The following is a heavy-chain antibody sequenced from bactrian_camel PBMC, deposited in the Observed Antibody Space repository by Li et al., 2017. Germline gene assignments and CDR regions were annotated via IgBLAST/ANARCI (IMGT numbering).Heavy chain of an antibody. D-gene: IGHD2*01. CDR1: GFTYSSYC. CDR2: IDSDGNT. Sequence: HVQLVESGGGSVRAGGSLRLSCAASGFTYSSYCMGWFRQAPGGEREGVAVIDSDGNTKYADSVKGRFSISKDNARNWLDLQMDSLEPGDTARYYCAADRRRHGPPSLRPGDYSVWGQGTQVTVS. V-gene: IGHV3S53*01. CDR3: AADRRRHGPPSLRPGDYSV. J-gene: IGHJ4*01.